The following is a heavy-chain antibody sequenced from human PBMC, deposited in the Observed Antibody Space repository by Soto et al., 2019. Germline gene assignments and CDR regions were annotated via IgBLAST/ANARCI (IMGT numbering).Heavy chain of an antibody. CDR2: ISSSGSTI. V-gene: IGHV3-11*01. D-gene: IGHD3-10*01. J-gene: IGHJ4*02. Sequence: QVQLVESGGGLVKPGGSLRLSCAASGFTFSDYYMSWIRQAPGKGLEWVSYISSSGSTIYYADSVKGRFTNSRDNAKNALYLQMNSLRAEDTAVYYCAGEITMVRGDDLGYFDYWGQGTLVTVSS. CDR3: AGEITMVRGDDLGYFDY. CDR1: GFTFSDYY.